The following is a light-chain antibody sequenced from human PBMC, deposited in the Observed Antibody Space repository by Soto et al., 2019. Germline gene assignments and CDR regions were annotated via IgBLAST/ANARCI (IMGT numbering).Light chain of an antibody. CDR3: QQRGA. J-gene: IGKJ1*01. CDR2: RAS. CDR1: QSVSNNY. V-gene: IGKV3-20*01. Sequence: SGLTQSPGTLSLSPGGRATLSCRASQSVSNNYLAWYQQKPGQTPRLLIYRASSRATGIPDRFSGSGSGTDFTLTISRLEPEDFAVYYCQQRGAFGQGTKVDIK.